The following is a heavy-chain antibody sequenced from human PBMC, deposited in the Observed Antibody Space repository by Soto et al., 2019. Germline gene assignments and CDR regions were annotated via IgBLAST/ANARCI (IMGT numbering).Heavy chain of an antibody. V-gene: IGHV3-21*04. CDR3: AKSLQRYSSSWDYYYYGMDV. CDR2: ISSRSDI. Sequence: PGGSLRLSCVGSGFTFSTYSINWVRQAPGKGLEWVSSISSRSDIYYADSVKGRFTISRDDAKNSLYLQMNSLRAEDTAVYYCAKSLQRYSSSWDYYYYGMDVWGQGTTVTVSS. CDR1: GFTFSTYS. J-gene: IGHJ6*02. D-gene: IGHD6-13*01.